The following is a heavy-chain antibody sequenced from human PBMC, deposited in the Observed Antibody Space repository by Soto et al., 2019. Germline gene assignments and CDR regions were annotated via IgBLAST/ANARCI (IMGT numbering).Heavy chain of an antibody. CDR3: AKDQSPFEYSSSSCDY. V-gene: IGHV3-9*01. CDR2: ISWNRGSI. Sequence: ESGGGLEQPGRSLRLSCAASGFTFDDYAMHWVRQAPGKGLEWVSGISWNRGSIGYADSVKGRFTISRDNAKNSLYLQMNSLRAEDTALYYCAKDQSPFEYSSSSCDYWGQGTLVTVSS. CDR1: GFTFDDYA. J-gene: IGHJ4*02. D-gene: IGHD6-6*01.